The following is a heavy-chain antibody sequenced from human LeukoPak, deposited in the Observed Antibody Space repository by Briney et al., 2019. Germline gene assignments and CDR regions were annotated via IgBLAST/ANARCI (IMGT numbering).Heavy chain of an antibody. CDR3: ARDARFTTVRGVIGDAFDI. J-gene: IGHJ3*02. CDR1: GFTFDDYG. Sequence: GGSLRLSCAASGFTFDDYGMSWVRQAPGKGLEWVSGINWNGGSTGYADSVKGRFTISRDNAKNSLYLQMNSLRAEDTALYHCARDARFTTVRGVIGDAFDIWGQGTMVTVSS. D-gene: IGHD3-10*01. V-gene: IGHV3-20*01. CDR2: INWNGGST.